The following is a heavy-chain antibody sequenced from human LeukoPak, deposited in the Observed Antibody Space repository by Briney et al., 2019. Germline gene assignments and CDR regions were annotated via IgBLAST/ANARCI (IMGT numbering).Heavy chain of an antibody. CDR1: GFTFDDHA. V-gene: IGHV3-9*01. CDR3: SRVSAYTTSSGEFDY. Sequence: PGGSLRLSCAASGFTFDDHAMLWVRQAPGKGLEWVSGISWNSGGIAYADSVKGRFTISRDNAKNSLYLQMNSLRAEDTALYYCSRVSAYTTSSGEFDYWGQGTLVTVSS. J-gene: IGHJ4*02. CDR2: ISWNSGGI. D-gene: IGHD6-6*01.